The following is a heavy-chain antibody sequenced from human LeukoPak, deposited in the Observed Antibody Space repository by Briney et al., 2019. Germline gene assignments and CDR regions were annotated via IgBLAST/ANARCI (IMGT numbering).Heavy chain of an antibody. CDR3: ARAGGLFCTSTSCHNWVDP. Sequence: SETLSLTCTVSGGSLSSGVYYWSWIRQPPGEGLEWLGYIYHSGSTYYNPSLKSRVTISVDRSKNHFSLKLSSVTAADTAVYYCARAGGLFCTSTSCHNWVDPWGQGTLVTVSS. J-gene: IGHJ5*02. D-gene: IGHD2-2*01. CDR1: GGSLSSGVYY. CDR2: IYHSGST. V-gene: IGHV4-30-2*01.